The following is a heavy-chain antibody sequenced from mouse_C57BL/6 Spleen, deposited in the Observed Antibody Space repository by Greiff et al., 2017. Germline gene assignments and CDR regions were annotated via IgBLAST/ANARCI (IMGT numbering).Heavy chain of an antibody. Sequence: EVQGVESGGGLVKPGGSLKLSCAAPGFTFSSYAMSWVRQTPEKRLEWVATISDGGSYTYYPDNVKGRFTISRDNAKNNLYLQMSHLKSEDTAMYYCARAGLLHYGSSYHWYFDVWGTGTTVTVSS. J-gene: IGHJ1*03. V-gene: IGHV5-4*01. CDR1: GFTFSSYA. D-gene: IGHD1-1*01. CDR3: ARAGLLHYGSSYHWYFDV. CDR2: ISDGGSYT.